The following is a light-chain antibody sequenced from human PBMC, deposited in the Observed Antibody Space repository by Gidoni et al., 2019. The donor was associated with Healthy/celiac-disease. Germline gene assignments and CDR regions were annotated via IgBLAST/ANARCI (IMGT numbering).Light chain of an antibody. Sequence: DIVMTQSTDSLAVSLGERATINCKSSQSFLYSSNNKNYLAWYQQKPGQPPKLLIYWASTRESGFPDRFSGSGSGTDFTLTISSLQAEDVAVYYCQQYYSTPYTFGQGTKLEIK. CDR2: WAS. CDR1: QSFLYSSNNKNY. J-gene: IGKJ2*01. CDR3: QQYYSTPYT. V-gene: IGKV4-1*01.